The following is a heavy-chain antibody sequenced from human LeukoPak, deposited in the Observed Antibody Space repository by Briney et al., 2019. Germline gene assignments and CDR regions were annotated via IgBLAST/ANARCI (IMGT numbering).Heavy chain of an antibody. D-gene: IGHD6-19*01. CDR3: ATKQWLAPPPDS. CDR2: INTEGTDT. J-gene: IGHJ4*02. V-gene: IGHV3-74*01. CDR1: GLTFSKYW. Sequence: GGPLRLSCAPSGLTFSKYWMLWLRQPPAKGLDSVSRINTEGTDTTYADSVKGRFTVSRDNADNTMFLQMNSVRDEDTAVYYCATKQWLAPPPDSWGQGTPVTVSS.